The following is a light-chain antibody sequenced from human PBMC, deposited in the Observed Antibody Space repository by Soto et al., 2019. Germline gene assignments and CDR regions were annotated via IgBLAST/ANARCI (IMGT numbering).Light chain of an antibody. CDR1: SSDVGGYYY. V-gene: IGLV2-14*01. CDR2: EVS. Sequence: QSALTQPGSVSGSPGQSITISCTGTSSDVGGYYYVCWYQQHPGKAPKLMIYEVSNRPSGVSNRFSGSKSGNTASLTISGLKAEDEADYYCSSYTSTSTRVFGGGTKLTVL. CDR3: SSYTSTSTRV. J-gene: IGLJ2*01.